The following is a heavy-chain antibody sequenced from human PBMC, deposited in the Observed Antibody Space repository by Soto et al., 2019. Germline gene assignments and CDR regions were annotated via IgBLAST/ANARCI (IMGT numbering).Heavy chain of an antibody. CDR3: VSPYYGSGSYRTFDI. CDR1: GFSFGDYY. CDR2: ISSSGSTI. D-gene: IGHD3-10*01. J-gene: IGHJ3*02. Sequence: GGSLRLSCAASGFSFGDYYMSWIRQAPGKGLEWVSYISSSGSTIYYADSVKGRFTISRDNAKNSLYLQMNSLRAEDTAVYYCVSPYYGSGSYRTFDIWGQGTMVTVSS. V-gene: IGHV3-11*01.